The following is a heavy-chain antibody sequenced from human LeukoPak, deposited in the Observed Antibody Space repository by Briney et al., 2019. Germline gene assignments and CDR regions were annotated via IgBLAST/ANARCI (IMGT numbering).Heavy chain of an antibody. CDR2: INSSSSYI. J-gene: IGHJ4*02. V-gene: IGHV3-21*01. D-gene: IGHD6-13*01. CDR1: RFPFISYS. CDR3: ARHQGSSPPD. Sequence: GGSLRLSFAASRFPFISYSMNWVRQAPGKGLERVSSINSSSSYIYYADSVKGRFTISRDNAKNSLYLQMNSLRAEDTAIYYCARHQGSSPPDWGQGTLVTVSS.